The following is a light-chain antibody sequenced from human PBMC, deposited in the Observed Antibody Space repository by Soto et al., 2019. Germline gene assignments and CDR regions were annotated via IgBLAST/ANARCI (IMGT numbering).Light chain of an antibody. J-gene: IGKJ4*01. CDR1: QTVNSR. CDR2: HTS. V-gene: IGKV3-20*01. CDR3: QQFGSSPLT. Sequence: EIVLTQSPATLSSSPGERATLSCRASQTVNSRLAWYQHKPGQAPRLLIYHTSNRATGIPARFSGSGSGTDFTLTITGLEPEDFAVYYCQQFGSSPLTFGGGTKVDIK.